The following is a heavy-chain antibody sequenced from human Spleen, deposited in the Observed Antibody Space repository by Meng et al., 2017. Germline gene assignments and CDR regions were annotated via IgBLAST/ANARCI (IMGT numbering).Heavy chain of an antibody. J-gene: IGHJ4*02. CDR2: INHSGST. D-gene: IGHD4-11*01. CDR1: GGSFSGYY. Sequence: QVQLHQLVPGLLKPSETLSLPCAVYGGSFSGYYWSWIRQPPGKGLEWIGEINHSGSTNYNPSLESRATISVDTSQNNLSLKLSSVTAADSAVYYCARGPTTMAHDFDYWGQGTLVTVSS. V-gene: IGHV4-34*01. CDR3: ARGPTTMAHDFDY.